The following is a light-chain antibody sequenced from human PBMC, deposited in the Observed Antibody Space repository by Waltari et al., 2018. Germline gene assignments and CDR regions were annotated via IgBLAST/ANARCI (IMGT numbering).Light chain of an antibody. Sequence: DIQMTQSPSTLSASVGDRVTITCRASQSISSWLAWYQQKPGKAPKLLIYAASTLETGVPSRFSGSGSGTEITLSISSLQPDDFATYYCQQYNTYHYTFGQGTKLEIK. CDR2: AAS. CDR1: QSISSW. CDR3: QQYNTYHYT. V-gene: IGKV1-5*03. J-gene: IGKJ2*01.